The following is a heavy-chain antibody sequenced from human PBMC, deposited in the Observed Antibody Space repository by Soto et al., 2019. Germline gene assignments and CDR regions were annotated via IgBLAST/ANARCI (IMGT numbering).Heavy chain of an antibody. CDR2: ISAYNGNT. Sequence: GASVKLSCKASGYTFTSYGISWVRQAPGQGLEWMGWISAYNGNTNYAQKLQGRVTMTTDTSTSTAYMELRSLRSDDTAVYYCARDSTVAATGSFDYWGQGTLVTVSS. V-gene: IGHV1-18*01. J-gene: IGHJ4*02. CDR1: GYTFTSYG. CDR3: ARDSTVAATGSFDY. D-gene: IGHD6-19*01.